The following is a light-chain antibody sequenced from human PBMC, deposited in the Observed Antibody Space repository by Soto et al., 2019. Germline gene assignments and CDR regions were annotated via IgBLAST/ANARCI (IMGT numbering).Light chain of an antibody. J-gene: IGKJ1*01. Sequence: QMVQSRASLTASVGDRVTITCRASQSISSYLNWYQQKPGKAPKLLIYDASSLESGVPSRFSGSGSGTEFTLTISSLQPDDFATYYCQQYNSYSWPFGQGTMV. V-gene: IGKV1-5*01. CDR1: QSISSY. CDR2: DAS. CDR3: QQYNSYSWP.